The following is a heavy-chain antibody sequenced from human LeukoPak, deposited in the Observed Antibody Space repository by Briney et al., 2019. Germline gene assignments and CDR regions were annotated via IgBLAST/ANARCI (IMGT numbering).Heavy chain of an antibody. CDR3: TMGLWFGELYLDY. D-gene: IGHD3-10*01. Sequence: GGSLRLSCAASGFTFINAWMNWVRQAPGKGLEWVGRIKSKTDGGTTDYAAPVKGRFTISRDESTNTLNLQMKSLKNEDTAVYYCTMGLWFGELYLDYWGQGTLVTVSS. V-gene: IGHV3-15*01. CDR1: GFTFINAW. CDR2: IKSKTDGGTT. J-gene: IGHJ4*02.